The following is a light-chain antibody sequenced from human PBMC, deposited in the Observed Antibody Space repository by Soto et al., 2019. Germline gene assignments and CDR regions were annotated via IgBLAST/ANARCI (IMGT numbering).Light chain of an antibody. CDR2: AAS. V-gene: IGKV1-6*01. CDR1: QGIRND. Sequence: AIQMTQSPSSLSASVGDRVTITCRASQGIRNDLGWYQQKPGKAPRILIYAASSLQSGVPSRFIGSGYGTDFTLTISSLQPEDFATYYCLQKSIYPWTFGQGTKVEMK. CDR3: LQKSIYPWT. J-gene: IGKJ1*01.